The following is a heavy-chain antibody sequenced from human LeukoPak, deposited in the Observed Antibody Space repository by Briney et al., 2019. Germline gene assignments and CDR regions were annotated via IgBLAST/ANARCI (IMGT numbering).Heavy chain of an antibody. V-gene: IGHV1-18*01. CDR1: GYTFTSYG. J-gene: IGHJ5*02. CDR3: ARDPAAAGTGGWFDP. Sequence: GASVKVSCKASGYTFTSYGISWVRQAPGQGLEWMGWISAYNGNTNYAQKLQGRVTMTTDTSTSTAYMELRSLRSDDTAVYYCARDPAAAGTGGWFDPWGQGTLVTVSS. CDR2: ISAYNGNT. D-gene: IGHD6-13*01.